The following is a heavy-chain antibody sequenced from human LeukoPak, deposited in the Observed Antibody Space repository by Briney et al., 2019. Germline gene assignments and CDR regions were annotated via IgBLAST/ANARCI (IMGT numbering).Heavy chain of an antibody. J-gene: IGHJ5*02. V-gene: IGHV4-61*02. Sequence: PSETLSLTCTVSGGSISSGSYYWSWIRQPAGKGLEWIGRIYISGSTNYNPSLKSRVTISVDTSKNQCSLKLSSVTAADTAVYYCARGGLSDYGDYRFDPWGQGTLVTVSS. CDR2: IYISGST. D-gene: IGHD4-17*01. CDR3: ARGGLSDYGDYRFDP. CDR1: GGSISSGSYY.